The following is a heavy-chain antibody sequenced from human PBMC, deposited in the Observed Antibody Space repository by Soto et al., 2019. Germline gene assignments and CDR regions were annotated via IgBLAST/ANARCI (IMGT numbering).Heavy chain of an antibody. CDR2: ISRTGGRT. CDR1: GFNFSDSA. J-gene: IGHJ4*02. V-gene: IGHV3-23*01. D-gene: IGHD3-3*01. Sequence: EVHLLQSGGGLVQPGGSLRLSCVTSGFNFSDSAMSWVRQAPGKGLQWVSGISRTGGRTFYTDSVKGRFTISRDNSDNTLHLQMNRLRVEDTALYYCAPYNLWRFDYWGQGILVAVSS. CDR3: APYNLWRFDY.